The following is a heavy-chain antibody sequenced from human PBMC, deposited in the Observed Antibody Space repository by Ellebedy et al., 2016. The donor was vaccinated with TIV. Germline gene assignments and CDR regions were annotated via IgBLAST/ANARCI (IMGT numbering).Heavy chain of an antibody. V-gene: IGHV3-13*01. CDR2: IGTAGDT. CDR3: AREAVAGGTSWYFDL. J-gene: IGHJ2*01. Sequence: GGSLRLSXAASGFTFSSYDMHWLRQATGKGLEWVSAIGTAGDTYYPGSVKGRFTISRENAKNSLYLQMNSLRAGDTAVYYCAREAVAGGTSWYFDLWGRGTLVTVSS. D-gene: IGHD6-19*01. CDR1: GFTFSSYD.